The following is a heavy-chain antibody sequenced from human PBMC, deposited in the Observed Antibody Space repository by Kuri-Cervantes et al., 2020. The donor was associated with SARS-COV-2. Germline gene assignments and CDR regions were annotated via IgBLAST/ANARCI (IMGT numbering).Heavy chain of an antibody. Sequence: GESLKISCAASGFVFSSHGMHWVRQAPDKGLEWVAAISNDGSNKYYADSVKDRFTISRDNSKNSLYLQLNSLRADDTAVYYCANPWGPDWYFDLWGRGTLVTVSS. CDR3: ANPWGPDWYFDL. J-gene: IGHJ2*01. D-gene: IGHD3-16*01. CDR1: GFVFSSHG. CDR2: ISNDGSNK. V-gene: IGHV3-30*18.